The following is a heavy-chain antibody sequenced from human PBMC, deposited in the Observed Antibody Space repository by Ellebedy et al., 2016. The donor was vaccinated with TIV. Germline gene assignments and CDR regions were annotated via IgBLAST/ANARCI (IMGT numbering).Heavy chain of an antibody. Sequence: MPSETLSLTCTVSGYSISSGYYWGWIRQSPGKGLDWIASMYHSGSPFYSPPLKSRVTISVDTSKNQFSLKLSSVTAADTAVYYCARDWVATMSDYFDYWGQGTLVTVSS. J-gene: IGHJ4*02. CDR2: MYHSGSP. V-gene: IGHV4-38-2*02. CDR3: ARDWVATMSDYFDY. CDR1: GYSISSGYY. D-gene: IGHD5-12*01.